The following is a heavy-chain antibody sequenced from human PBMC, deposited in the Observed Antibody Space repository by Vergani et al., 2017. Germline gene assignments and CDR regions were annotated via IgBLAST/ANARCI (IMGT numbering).Heavy chain of an antibody. V-gene: IGHV2-5*02. CDR3: ARIMVYNWNYGGFDY. J-gene: IGHJ4*02. CDR1: GFSLSTSGVG. CDR2: IYWDDDK. Sequence: QITLKESGPTLVKPTQTLTLTCTFSGFSLSTSGVGVGWIRQPPGKALEWLTLIYWDDDKRYSPSLKSRLTITKDTSKNQVVLTMTNMDPVDTATYYCARIMVYNWNYGGFDYWGQGTLVTVSS. D-gene: IGHD1-7*01.